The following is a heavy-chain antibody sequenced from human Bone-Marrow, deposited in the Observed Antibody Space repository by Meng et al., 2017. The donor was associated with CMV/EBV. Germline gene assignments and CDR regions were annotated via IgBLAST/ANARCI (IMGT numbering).Heavy chain of an antibody. CDR3: ATSRFHGDFTDAVNI. CDR2: ISYDGTYK. D-gene: IGHD4-17*01. CDR1: GFPLTSYT. Sequence: SGFPLTSYTVPWVRQAPGKGLEWMAVISYDGTYKYYGDSVKGRFTVSRDNSKRSLYLQMNSLRPEDTAVYYCATSRFHGDFTDAVNIWGQGTLVTVSS. J-gene: IGHJ3*02. V-gene: IGHV3-30-3*01.